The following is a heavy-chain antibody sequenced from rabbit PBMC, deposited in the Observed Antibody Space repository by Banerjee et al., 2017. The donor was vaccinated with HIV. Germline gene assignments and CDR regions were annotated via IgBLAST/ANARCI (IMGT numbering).Heavy chain of an antibody. CDR2: IYSGSGGST. D-gene: IGHD4-1*01. CDR1: GFSFSNKYV. CDR3: ARSTGGTNYRMTL. J-gene: IGHJ4*01. Sequence: QEQLEESGGGLVKPEGSLTLTCKASGFSFSNKYVMCWVRQAPGKGLEWIACIYSGSGGSTNYASWAKGRFTISKTSSTTVTLQMTSLTAADTATYFCARSTGGTNYRMTLWGPGTLVTVS. V-gene: IGHV1S45*01.